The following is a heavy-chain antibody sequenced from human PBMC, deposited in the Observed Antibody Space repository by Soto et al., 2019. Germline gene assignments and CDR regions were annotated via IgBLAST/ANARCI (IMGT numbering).Heavy chain of an antibody. J-gene: IGHJ4*02. CDR1: GFTFSGSA. CDR3: TRPIEGSSSTSSDY. D-gene: IGHD2-2*01. Sequence: EVQLVESGGGLVQPGGSLKLSCAASGFTFSGSAMHWVRQASGKGLEWVGRIRSKANSYATAYAASVKGRFTISRDDSKNTPYLQMNSLKTEDTAVYYCTRPIEGSSSTSSDYWGQGTLVTVSS. CDR2: IRSKANSYAT. V-gene: IGHV3-73*01.